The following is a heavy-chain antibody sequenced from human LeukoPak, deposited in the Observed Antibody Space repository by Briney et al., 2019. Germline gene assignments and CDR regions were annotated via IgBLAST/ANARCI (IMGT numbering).Heavy chain of an antibody. CDR2: IYPGDSDV. J-gene: IGHJ4*02. V-gene: IGHV5-51*01. CDR3: ARGGSHFEY. CDR1: GYNFTNYW. Sequence: GESLKTSCKGSGYNFTNYWIGWVRQLPGKGLEWMGIIYPGDSDVRYSPSFQGQVTISADKSINTAYLQRSSLKASDTAIYYCARGGSHFEYWGQGTLVTVSS. D-gene: IGHD3-16*01.